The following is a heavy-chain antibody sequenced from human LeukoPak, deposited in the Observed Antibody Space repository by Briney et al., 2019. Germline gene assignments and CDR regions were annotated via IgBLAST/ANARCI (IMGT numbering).Heavy chain of an antibody. D-gene: IGHD2-2*01. CDR3: ARAGYCSSTSCRPLKNAFDI. V-gene: IGHV3-9*01. CDR1: GFTFDDYA. J-gene: IGHJ3*02. CDR2: ISWNSGSI. Sequence: GGSLRLSCAASGFTFDDYAMHWVRHAPGKGLEWVSGISWNSGSIGYADSVKGRFTISRDNAKNSLYLQMNSLRAEDTALYYCARAGYCSSTSCRPLKNAFDIWGQGTMVTVSS.